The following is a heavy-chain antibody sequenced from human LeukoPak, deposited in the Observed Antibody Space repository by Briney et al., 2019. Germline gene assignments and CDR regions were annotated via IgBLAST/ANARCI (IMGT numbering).Heavy chain of an antibody. CDR1: GDSISTYY. J-gene: IGHJ4*02. V-gene: IGHV4-59*08. Sequence: SETLSLTCTVSGDSISTYYWSWIRQPPGKGLEWIGYISNSVYTNYNPSLTSRVTMSVDTSKNQFSLKLTSVAAADTAVYYCARHARSDYANAKFDYWGQGALVTVSS. CDR3: ARHARSDYANAKFDY. CDR2: ISNSVYT. D-gene: IGHD6-25*01.